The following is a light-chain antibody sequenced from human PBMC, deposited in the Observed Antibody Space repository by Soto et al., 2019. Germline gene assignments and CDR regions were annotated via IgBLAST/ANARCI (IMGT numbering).Light chain of an antibody. CDR3: GSYTSSTAYV. Sequence: QSVLTQPASVSGSPGQSITISCTGTSSDAGGYNYVSWYQQHPGKAPKLMIYEVSNRPSGVSDRFSGSKSGNTASLTISGLQAEDEADYYCGSYTSSTAYVFGTGTKVTVL. CDR1: SSDAGGYNY. J-gene: IGLJ1*01. V-gene: IGLV2-14*01. CDR2: EVS.